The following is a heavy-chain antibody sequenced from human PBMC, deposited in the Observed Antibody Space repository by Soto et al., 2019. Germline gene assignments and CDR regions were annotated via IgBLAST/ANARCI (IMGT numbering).Heavy chain of an antibody. CDR3: GARSGYYPSYYSMDV. D-gene: IGHD3-3*01. CDR2: IVVGSGNT. CDR1: GFTFSNSA. V-gene: IGHV1-58*02. J-gene: IGHJ6*03. Sequence: QMQLEQSGPEAKKPGTSVKVSCKASGFTFSNSAIQWVRQTRGQRLEWIGWIVVGSGNTNYARELHGRVTITRDMSTSAAYRELSSLSSEDTAIFYWGARSGYYPSYYSMDVWGEGTTVTVSS.